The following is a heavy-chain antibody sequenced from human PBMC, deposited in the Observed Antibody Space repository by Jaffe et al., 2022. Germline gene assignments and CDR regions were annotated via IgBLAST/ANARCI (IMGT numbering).Heavy chain of an antibody. V-gene: IGHV3-48*03. CDR2: IDYSGSTI. CDR3: VRDLSLTGGSHGNY. CDR1: GFTFSSYE. D-gene: IGHD2-8*02. Sequence: EEVLVESGGDLVQPGGSLRLSCVASGFTFSSYEMNWVRQAPGKGLEWLSYIDYSGSTIYYADSVKGRFTISRDNPKNSLYLQMNSLRAEDTGIYYCVRDLSLTGGSHGNYWGQGTLVTVSS. J-gene: IGHJ4*02.